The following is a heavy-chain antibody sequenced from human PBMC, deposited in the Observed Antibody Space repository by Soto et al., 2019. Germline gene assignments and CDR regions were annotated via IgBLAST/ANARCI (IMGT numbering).Heavy chain of an antibody. CDR2: INHSGST. J-gene: IGHJ4*02. V-gene: IGHV4-34*01. CDR3: ARVEVYDSSGYPLLLRGYFDY. Sequence: SETLSLTCAVYGGSCSGYYWSWIRQPPGKGLEWIGEINHSGSTNYNPSLKSRVTISVDTSKNQFSLKLSSVTAADTAVYYCARVEVYDSSGYPLLLRGYFDYWGQGTLVTVSS. D-gene: IGHD3-22*01. CDR1: GGSCSGYY.